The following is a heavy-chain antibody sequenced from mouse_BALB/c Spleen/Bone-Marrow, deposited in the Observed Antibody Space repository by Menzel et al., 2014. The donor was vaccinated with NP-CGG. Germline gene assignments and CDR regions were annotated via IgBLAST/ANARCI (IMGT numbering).Heavy chain of an antibody. CDR2: INPGSGGT. D-gene: IGHD1-1*01. V-gene: IGHV1-54*01. CDR3: GRGVVGHTMDY. Sequence: QVQLQQSGVKLVRPGTSVKVSCKASGYAFTNYLIEWVKQRPGQGLEWIGVINPGSGGTNYNEKFKGKATLTTDKSSSTAYMQHSSLTSDDCAVYFCGRGVVGHTMDYWGQGTSVTVSS. J-gene: IGHJ4*01. CDR1: GYAFTNYL.